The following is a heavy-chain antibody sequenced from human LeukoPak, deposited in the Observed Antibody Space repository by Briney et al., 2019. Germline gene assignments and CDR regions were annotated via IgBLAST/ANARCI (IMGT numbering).Heavy chain of an antibody. CDR1: GFTFSRYW. D-gene: IGHD1-26*01. J-gene: IGHJ4*02. CDR2: IKQDGSEK. CDR3: ATYVDSGSYGDH. Sequence: GGSLRLSCAASGFTFSRYWMSWVRQAPGKGPEWVANIKQDGSEKYYVDSVKGRFTISRDNAKNSLYLQMNSLRAEDTAVYYCATYVDSGSYGDHWGQGTLVTVSS. V-gene: IGHV3-7*01.